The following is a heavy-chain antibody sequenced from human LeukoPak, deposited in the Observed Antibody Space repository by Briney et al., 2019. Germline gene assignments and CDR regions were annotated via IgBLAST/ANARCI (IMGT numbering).Heavy chain of an antibody. J-gene: IGHJ5*02. CDR1: GGSISSGDYY. D-gene: IGHD1-1*01. Sequence: SETLSLTCTVSGGSISSGDYYWSWIRQPPGKGLEWIGYIYHSGSTYYNPSLKSRVTISVDRSKNQFSLKLSSVTAADTAVYYCARELAGVNWFDPWGQGTLVTVSS. V-gene: IGHV4-30-2*01. CDR2: IYHSGST. CDR3: ARELAGVNWFDP.